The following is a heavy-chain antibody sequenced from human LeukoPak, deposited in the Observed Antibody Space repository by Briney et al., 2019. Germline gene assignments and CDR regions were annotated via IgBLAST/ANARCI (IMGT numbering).Heavy chain of an antibody. CDR1: GFTVSGNY. D-gene: IGHD2-15*01. V-gene: IGHV3-66*01. CDR3: ARDVGYYTMDV. J-gene: IGHJ6*02. Sequence: GGSLRLSCAASGFTVSGNYMSWVRQASGKGLEWVSVIYTGGGTYYGDSVKGRFTISRDNSKNTLYLQMNSLRAEDTAVYYCARDVGYYTMDVWGQGTTVTVSS. CDR2: IYTGGGT.